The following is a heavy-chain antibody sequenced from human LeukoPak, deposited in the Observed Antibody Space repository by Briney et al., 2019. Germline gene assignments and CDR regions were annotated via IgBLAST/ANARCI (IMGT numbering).Heavy chain of an antibody. D-gene: IGHD2-15*01. Sequence: PGGSLRLSRAASGFTFDDYGMSWGRHAPGKGLEWVPAITWNGGITGYADSVKGRFTISIDNAKNSLYLQMNSLRAEDTALYYCARDFVGYCSGGSCYHLAFDIWGQGTMVTVAS. V-gene: IGHV3-20*04. CDR3: ARDFVGYCSGGSCYHLAFDI. CDR2: ITWNGGIT. CDR1: GFTFDDYG. J-gene: IGHJ3*02.